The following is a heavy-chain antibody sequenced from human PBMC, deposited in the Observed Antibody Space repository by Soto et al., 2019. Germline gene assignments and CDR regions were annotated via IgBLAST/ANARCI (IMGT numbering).Heavy chain of an antibody. V-gene: IGHV3-23*01. Sequence: EVQLLEAGGGLVQPGGSLRLCCAASGFTFSKYAMIWFRQAPGKGLESVSGMYGSGAGISYADSVKGRFTISRDNSKNTLFMQMDDLRVDDTAVYWCSKDAVSGDGFWLAESWGHGTLVTVSS. J-gene: IGHJ5*01. CDR3: SKDAVSGDGFWLAES. CDR2: MYGSGAGI. CDR1: GFTFSKYA. D-gene: IGHD2-21*02.